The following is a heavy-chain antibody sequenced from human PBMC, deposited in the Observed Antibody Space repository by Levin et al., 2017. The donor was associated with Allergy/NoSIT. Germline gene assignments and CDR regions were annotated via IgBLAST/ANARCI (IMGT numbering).Heavy chain of an antibody. CDR2: IYVDGDT. CDR3: ARAGDLYDAFDI. CDR1: GFTVSGNY. J-gene: IGHJ3*02. Sequence: GGSLRLSCAASGFTVSGNYMSWVRQAPGEGLQWVSVIYVDGDTRYADSVKGRFTISRDNSKNTLYLEMNSLRAADTAVYYCARAGDLYDAFDIWGQGTMVTVSS. D-gene: IGHD7-27*01. V-gene: IGHV3-53*01.